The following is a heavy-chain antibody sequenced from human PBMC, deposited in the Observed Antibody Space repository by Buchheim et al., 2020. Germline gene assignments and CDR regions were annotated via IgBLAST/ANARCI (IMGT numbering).Heavy chain of an antibody. J-gene: IGHJ4*02. CDR1: GFIFSSYS. V-gene: IGHV3-48*01. CDR2: ISSSSSTI. CDR3: ARNSLGATGWDYFDY. Sequence: EVQLVESGGGLVQPGGSLRLSCTASGFIFSSYSMNWVRQAPGKGLKWVSYISSSSSTIYYADSVKGRFTISRDNAKNSLSLQMNSLRAEDTAVYYCARNSLGATGWDYFDYWGQGTL. D-gene: IGHD1-26*01.